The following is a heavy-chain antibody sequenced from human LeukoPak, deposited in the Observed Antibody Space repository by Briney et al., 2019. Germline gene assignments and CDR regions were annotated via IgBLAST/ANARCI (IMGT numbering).Heavy chain of an antibody. CDR1: GFTFSSYG. V-gene: IGHV3-33*01. CDR3: ARDRAYYHYVQEFDY. CDR2: IWYDGSNK. J-gene: IGHJ4*02. D-gene: IGHD3-16*01. Sequence: GRSLRLSCAASGFTFSSYGMHWVRQAPGKGLEWVAVIWYDGSNKYYADSVKGRFTISRDNSKNTLYLQMNSLRAEDTAVYYCARDRAYYHYVQEFDYWGQGTLVTVSS.